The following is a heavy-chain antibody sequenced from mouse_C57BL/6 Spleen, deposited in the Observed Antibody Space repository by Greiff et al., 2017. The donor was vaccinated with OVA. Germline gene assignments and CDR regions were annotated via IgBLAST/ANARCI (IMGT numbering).Heavy chain of an antibody. V-gene: IGHV1-64*01. J-gene: IGHJ1*03. D-gene: IGHD2-1*01. Sequence: VQLQQPGAELVKPGASVKLSCKASGYTFTSYWMHWVKQRPGQGLEWIGMIHPNSGSTNYNEKFKSKATLTVDKSSSTAYMQLSSLTSEDSAVYYCARSIYYGNHWYFDVWGTGTTVTVSS. CDR3: ARSIYYGNHWYFDV. CDR1: GYTFTSYW. CDR2: IHPNSGST.